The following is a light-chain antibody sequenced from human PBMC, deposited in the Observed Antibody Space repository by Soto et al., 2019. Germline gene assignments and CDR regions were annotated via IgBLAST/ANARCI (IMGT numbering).Light chain of an antibody. CDR2: EVS. CDR1: SSDVGAYTS. Sequence: QSALTQPASVSGSPGQSITISCTGSSSDVGAYTSVSWYQQHPGKAPKLMIYEVSKWPSGVSRRFSGSKSGNTASLTISGLQAEDEAHYYCSSYPSDNRNYVFGTGTKLTVL. CDR3: SSYPSDNRNYV. V-gene: IGLV2-14*01. J-gene: IGLJ1*01.